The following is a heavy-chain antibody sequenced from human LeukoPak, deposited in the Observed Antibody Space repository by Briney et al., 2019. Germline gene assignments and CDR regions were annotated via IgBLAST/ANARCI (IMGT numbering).Heavy chain of an antibody. CDR2: ISDDGSNK. V-gene: IGHV3-30*18. J-gene: IGHJ4*02. CDR3: AKDGAIAAAGDFDY. Sequence: PGGSLRLSCAASGFTFSIYAIHWVRQAPGKGLEWVAVISDDGSNKYYADSVKGRFIISRDNSKNTLYLQMNSLRVDDTAVYYCAKDGAIAAAGDFDYWGQGTLVTVSS. D-gene: IGHD6-13*01. CDR1: GFTFSIYA.